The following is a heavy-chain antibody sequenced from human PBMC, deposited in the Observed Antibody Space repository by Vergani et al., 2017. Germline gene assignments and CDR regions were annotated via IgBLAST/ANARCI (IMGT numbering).Heavy chain of an antibody. D-gene: IGHD3-10*01. CDR3: ARFFGWGSDGSGSYYNADYYYYGMDV. CDR1: GGSISSYY. Sequence: QVQLQESGPGLVKPSETLSLTCTVSGGSISSYYWSWIRQPPGKGLEWIGYIYYSGSTNYNPSLKSRVTISVDTSKNQFSLKLSSVTAADTAGYYCARFFGWGSDGSGSYYNADYYYYGMDVWGQGTTVTVSS. CDR2: IYYSGST. V-gene: IGHV4-59*01. J-gene: IGHJ6*02.